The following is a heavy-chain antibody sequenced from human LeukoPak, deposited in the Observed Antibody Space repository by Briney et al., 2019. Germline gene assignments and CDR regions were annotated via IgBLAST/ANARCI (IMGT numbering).Heavy chain of an antibody. CDR3: ARLLWFGELQDY. CDR2: ISSRGSTI. CDR1: GFTFSSFE. V-gene: IGHV3-48*03. D-gene: IGHD3-10*01. Sequence: PGGSLRLSXAASGFTFSSFEMSWVSQAPGKGLEWVSYISSRGSTIYYADSVKGRFTISRENAKNSVYLQMNSLRAEDTAVYYCARLLWFGELQDYWGQGTLVTVSS. J-gene: IGHJ4*02.